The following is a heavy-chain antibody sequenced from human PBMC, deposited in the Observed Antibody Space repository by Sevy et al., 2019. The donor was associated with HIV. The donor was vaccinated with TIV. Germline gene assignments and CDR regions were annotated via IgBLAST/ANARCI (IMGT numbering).Heavy chain of an antibody. CDR2: INPKSGAT. J-gene: IGHJ6*02. Sequence: ASVKVSCKASGYTFSDSGYYVHWVRQAPGQGLEWMGWINPKSGATNYAQKFQGRVTTTRDTSVSTANMERNRLTSDDTAVYYCARESYDFWTGPVDYDYGMDVWGQGTTVTVSS. D-gene: IGHD3-3*01. V-gene: IGHV1-2*02. CDR1: GYTFSDSGYY. CDR3: ARESYDFWTGPVDYDYGMDV.